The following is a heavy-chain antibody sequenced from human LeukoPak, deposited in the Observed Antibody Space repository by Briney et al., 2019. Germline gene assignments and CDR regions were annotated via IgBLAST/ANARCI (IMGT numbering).Heavy chain of an antibody. D-gene: IGHD4-17*01. V-gene: IGHV3-48*03. CDR1: GFTFSSYE. CDR2: ITTSGRTI. J-gene: IGHJ4*02. CDR3: ARGEDYGTNSFDY. Sequence: EPGGSLRLSCAASGFTFSSYEMNWVRQAPGKGLGWVSYITTSGRTIYYADSVKGRFTISRDNAKNSLYLQMNSLRAEDTAVYYCARGEDYGTNSFDYWGQGTLVTVSS.